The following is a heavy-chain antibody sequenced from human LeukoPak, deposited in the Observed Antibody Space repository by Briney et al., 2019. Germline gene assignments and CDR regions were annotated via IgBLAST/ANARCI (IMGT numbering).Heavy chain of an antibody. J-gene: IGHJ4*02. CDR2: IRSKAYGGTT. D-gene: IGHD5-18*01. Sequence: PGGSLRLSCTASGFTFGDYAMSWVRQAPGKGLEWVGFIRSKAYGGTTEYAASVKGRFTISRDDSKGIAYLQMNSPKTEDTAVYYCTREGRGYSYGLLDYWGQGTLVTVSS. CDR1: GFTFGDYA. CDR3: TREGRGYSYGLLDY. V-gene: IGHV3-49*04.